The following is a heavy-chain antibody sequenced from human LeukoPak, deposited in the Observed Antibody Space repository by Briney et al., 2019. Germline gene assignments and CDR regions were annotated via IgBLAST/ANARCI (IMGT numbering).Heavy chain of an antibody. D-gene: IGHD1-26*01. Sequence: GGSLRLSCAASGFTFDDYGLSSVRQAPGKGLEWVSGINWNGGGSGYADSVKGRFTISRDNAKNSLYLQMNSLRAGDTALYYCARMGSGSYYYYFYMDVWGKGTTVTVSS. J-gene: IGHJ6*03. CDR3: ARMGSGSYYYYFYMDV. CDR2: INWNGGGS. V-gene: IGHV3-20*04. CDR1: GFTFDDYG.